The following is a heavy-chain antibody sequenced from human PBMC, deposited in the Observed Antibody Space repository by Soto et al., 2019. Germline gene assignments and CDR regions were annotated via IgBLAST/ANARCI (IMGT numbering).Heavy chain of an antibody. J-gene: IGHJ4*02. D-gene: IGHD2-2*01. CDR3: ARDTSNYFDF. V-gene: IGHV1-18*01. CDR2: ISTYNGNT. Sequence: ASVKVFCKTSGCTFTTYYLSWLRQAPGQGLEWIGWISTYNGNTNYVPKFQGRITMTTDTSTSTAYMELRSLRSDDTALYFCARDTSNYFDFWGQGTPVTVSS. CDR1: GCTFTTYY.